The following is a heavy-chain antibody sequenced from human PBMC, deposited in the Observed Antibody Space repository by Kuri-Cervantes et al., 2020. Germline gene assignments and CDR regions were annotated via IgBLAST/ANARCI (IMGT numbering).Heavy chain of an antibody. V-gene: IGHV3-48*02. CDR1: GFTFSSYE. CDR2: ISSSSSTI. J-gene: IGHJ4*02. Sequence: LSLTCAASGFTFSSYEMNWVRQAPGKGLEWVSYISSSSSTIYYADSVKGRFTISRDNAKNSLYLQMNSLRDEDTAVYYCARGTIAAAGLPTYYYFDYWGQGTLVTVSS. D-gene: IGHD6-13*01. CDR3: ARGTIAAAGLPTYYYFDY.